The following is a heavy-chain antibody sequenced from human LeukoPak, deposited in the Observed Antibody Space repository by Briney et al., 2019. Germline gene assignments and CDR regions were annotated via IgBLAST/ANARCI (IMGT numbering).Heavy chain of an antibody. D-gene: IGHD3-10*01. CDR2: ISNDGNNK. J-gene: IGHJ4*02. CDR3: ARPDDSESFYRANHY. V-gene: IGHV3-30*04. CDR1: GFSFNSYP. Sequence: PGGSLRLSCAASGFSFNSYPMHWARQAPGKGLEWVAVISNDGNNKYYADSVKGRFTISRDNSNNTLSLQMNGLRVEDTAVYYCARPDDSESFYRANHYWGRGTLVTVS.